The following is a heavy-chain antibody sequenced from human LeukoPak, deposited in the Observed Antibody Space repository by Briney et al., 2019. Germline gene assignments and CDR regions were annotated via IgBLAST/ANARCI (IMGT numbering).Heavy chain of an antibody. Sequence: GSLGLSCAASGFTFSSYAMSWVRQAPGKGLEWVSDISGSGDNTYYADSVKGRFTISRDNSKNTLYLQMNSLRAEDTAVYYCAKARIPSGNGYYSDWGQGTLVTASS. J-gene: IGHJ4*02. D-gene: IGHD3-22*01. CDR1: GFTFSSYA. CDR3: AKARIPSGNGYYSD. CDR2: ISGSGDNT. V-gene: IGHV3-23*01.